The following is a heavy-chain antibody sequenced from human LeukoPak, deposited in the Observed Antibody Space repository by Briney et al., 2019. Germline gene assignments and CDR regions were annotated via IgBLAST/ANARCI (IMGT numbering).Heavy chain of an antibody. V-gene: IGHV4-4*02. CDR1: GGSISSSNW. D-gene: IGHD1-26*01. CDR2: IYHSGST. CDR3: ARGSSGSSADYFDY. J-gene: IGHJ4*02. Sequence: SETLSLTCTVSGGSISSSNWWSWVRQPPGKGLEWIGEIYHSGSTNYNPSLKSRVTISVDKSKNQFSLKLSSVTAADTAVYYCARGSSGSSADYFDYWGQGTLVTVSS.